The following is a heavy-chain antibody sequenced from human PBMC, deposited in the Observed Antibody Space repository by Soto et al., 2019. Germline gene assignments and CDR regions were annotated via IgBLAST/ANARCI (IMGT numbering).Heavy chain of an antibody. CDR1: GFTFSSYA. V-gene: IGHV3-30-3*01. J-gene: IGHJ4*02. CDR3: ARDLGTYYDILTGYYNGFDY. CDR2: ISYDGSNK. D-gene: IGHD3-9*01. Sequence: GGSLRLSCAASGFTFSSYAMHWVRQAPGKGLEWVAVISYDGSNKYYADSVKGRFTISRDNSKNTLYLQMNSLRAEDTAVYYCARDLGTYYDILTGYYNGFDYWGQGTLVTVSS.